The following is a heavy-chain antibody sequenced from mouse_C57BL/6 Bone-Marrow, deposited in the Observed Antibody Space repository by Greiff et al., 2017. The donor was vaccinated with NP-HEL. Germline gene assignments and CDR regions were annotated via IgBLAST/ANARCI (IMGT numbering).Heavy chain of an antibody. D-gene: IGHD2-3*01. Sequence: QVQLQQSGPGLVQPSQSLSITCTVSGFSLTSYGVHWVRQSPGKGLEWLGVIWSGGSADYNAAFISRLSISKDNSKSQVFVKMNSLQADDTAIYYCARNDGYYEGFAYWGQGTLVTVSA. CDR1: GFSLTSYG. CDR2: IWSGGSA. V-gene: IGHV2-2*01. J-gene: IGHJ3*01. CDR3: ARNDGYYEGFAY.